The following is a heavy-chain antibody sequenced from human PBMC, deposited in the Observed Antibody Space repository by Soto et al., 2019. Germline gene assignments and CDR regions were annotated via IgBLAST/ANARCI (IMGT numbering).Heavy chain of an antibody. J-gene: IGHJ4*02. CDR3: AKDPYGSGSYYNLFDY. D-gene: IGHD3-10*01. CDR1: GFTFSSYD. Sequence: GGSLRLSCAASGFTFSSYDMHWVRQAPGKGLEWVSAISGSGGSTYYADSVKGRFTISRDNSKNTLYLQMNSLRAEDTAVYYCAKDPYGSGSYYNLFDYWGQGTLVTVSS. V-gene: IGHV3-23*01. CDR2: ISGSGGST.